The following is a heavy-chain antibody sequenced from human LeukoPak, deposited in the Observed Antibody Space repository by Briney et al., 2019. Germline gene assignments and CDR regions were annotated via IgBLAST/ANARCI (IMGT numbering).Heavy chain of an antibody. D-gene: IGHD5-12*01. Sequence: ASVTVSCKASGYTFTSYAMHWVRQAPGQRLEWMGWINAGNGNTKYSQKFQGRVTITRDTSASTAYMELSSLRSEDTAVYYCAREGGGYDLWFDPWGQGTLVTVSS. CDR2: INAGNGNT. CDR3: AREGGGYDLWFDP. CDR1: GYTFTSYA. V-gene: IGHV1-3*01. J-gene: IGHJ5*02.